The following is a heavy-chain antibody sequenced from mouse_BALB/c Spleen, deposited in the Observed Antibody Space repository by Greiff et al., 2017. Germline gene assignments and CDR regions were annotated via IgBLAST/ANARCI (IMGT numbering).Heavy chain of an antibody. D-gene: IGHD2-4*01. CDR3: ARYGYDYEGWFAY. J-gene: IGHJ3*01. V-gene: IGHV3-8*02. CDR1: GDSITSGY. CDR2: ISYSGST. Sequence: EVKLVESGPSLVKPSQTLSLTCSVTGDSITSGYWNWIRKFPGNKLEYMGYISYSGSTYYNPSLKSRISITRDTSKNQYYLQLNSVTTEDTATYYCARYGYDYEGWFAYWGQGTLVTVSA.